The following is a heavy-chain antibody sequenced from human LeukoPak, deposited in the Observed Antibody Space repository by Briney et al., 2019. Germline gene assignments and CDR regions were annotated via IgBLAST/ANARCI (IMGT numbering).Heavy chain of an antibody. Sequence: TGGSLRLSCAASGFTFSSYSMNWVRQAPGKGLEWVSYISSSSSTIYYADSVKGRFTISRDNAKNSLYLQMNSLRAEDTAVYYCASIGYQTKRGAFDYWGQGTLVTVSS. D-gene: IGHD2-2*01. J-gene: IGHJ4*02. CDR2: ISSSSSTI. V-gene: IGHV3-48*01. CDR3: ASIGYQTKRGAFDY. CDR1: GFTFSSYS.